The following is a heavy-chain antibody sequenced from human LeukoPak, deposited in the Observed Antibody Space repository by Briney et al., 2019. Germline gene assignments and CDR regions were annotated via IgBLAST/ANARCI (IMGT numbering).Heavy chain of an antibody. CDR1: QFTFSSYA. J-gene: IGHJ4*02. Sequence: GGSLRLSCVASQFTFSSYAMSWVRQAPGKGLEWVSVIYSGGSTYYADSVKGRFTISRDNSKNTLYLQMNSLRAEDTAVYYCARDLRLGELSFFDYWGQGTLVTVSS. V-gene: IGHV3-66*01. D-gene: IGHD3-16*02. CDR2: IYSGGST. CDR3: ARDLRLGELSFFDY.